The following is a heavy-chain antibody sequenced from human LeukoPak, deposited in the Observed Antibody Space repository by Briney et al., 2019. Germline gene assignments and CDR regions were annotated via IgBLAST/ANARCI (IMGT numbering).Heavy chain of an antibody. CDR1: GFTFSTYS. CDR3: AKAFQTIFGVVGGSYFDY. V-gene: IGHV3-21*04. D-gene: IGHD3-3*01. CDR2: ISSGSNYI. J-gene: IGHJ4*02. Sequence: GGSLRLSCAASGFTFSTYSMNWVRQAPGKGLEWVSSISSGSNYIYYVDSVKGRFTISRDNSKNTLYLQMNSLRAEDTAVYYCAKAFQTIFGVVGGSYFDYWGQGTLVTVSS.